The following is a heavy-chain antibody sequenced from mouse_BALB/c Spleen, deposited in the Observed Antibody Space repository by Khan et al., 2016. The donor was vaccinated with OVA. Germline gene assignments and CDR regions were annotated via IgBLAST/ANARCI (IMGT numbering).Heavy chain of an antibody. D-gene: IGHD2-10*01. Sequence: VQLQESGPGLVAPSQSLSITCTVSGFSLTGYGVNWVRQPPGKGLEWLGMIWGDGSTDYNSALKSRLSISKDNSKSQVFLKMNSLQTEDTARYCCARAYYGNYREAMDYWGQGTSVTVSS. V-gene: IGHV2-6-7*01. J-gene: IGHJ4*01. CDR1: GFSLTGYG. CDR3: ARAYYGNYREAMDY. CDR2: IWGDGST.